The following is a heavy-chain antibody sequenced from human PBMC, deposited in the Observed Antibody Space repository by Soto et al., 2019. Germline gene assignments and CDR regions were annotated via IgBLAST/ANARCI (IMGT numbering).Heavy chain of an antibody. CDR3: AITPDYYDSSGYQVGDY. J-gene: IGHJ4*02. D-gene: IGHD3-22*01. CDR2: INAGNGNT. CDR1: GYTFTSYA. V-gene: IGHV1-3*01. Sequence: ASVKVSCKASGYTFTSYAMHWVRQAPGQRLEWMGWINAGNGNTKYSQKFQGRVTITRDTSASTAYMELSSLRSEDTAVYYCAITPDYYDSSGYQVGDYWGQGTLVTVSS.